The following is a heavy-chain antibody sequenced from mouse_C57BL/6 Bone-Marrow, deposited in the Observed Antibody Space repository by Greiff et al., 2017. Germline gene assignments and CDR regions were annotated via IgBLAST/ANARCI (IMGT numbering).Heavy chain of an antibody. CDR1: GYTFTDYN. J-gene: IGHJ4*01. D-gene: IGHD6-1*01. Sequence: VQLQQSGPELVKPGASVKIPCKASGYTFTDYNMDWVKQSHGKSLEWIGDIHPNNGGTIYNQKFKGKATLTVDKSSSTAYMELRSLTSEDTAVYYCARWRPLYAMDYWGQGTSVTVSS. CDR2: IHPNNGGT. V-gene: IGHV1-18*01. CDR3: ARWRPLYAMDY.